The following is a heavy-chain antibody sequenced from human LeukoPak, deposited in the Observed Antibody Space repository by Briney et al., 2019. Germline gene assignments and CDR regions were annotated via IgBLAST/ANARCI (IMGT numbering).Heavy chain of an antibody. CDR1: GFTFSSYW. J-gene: IGHJ4*02. CDR2: INTDGSST. V-gene: IGHV3-74*01. D-gene: IGHD3-10*01. CDR3: AQEGHYYGSSSGLH. Sequence: PGGSLRLSCAASGFTFSSYWMHWVRHAPGKGLVWVSRINTDGSSTSYADSVKGRFTISRDNAKNTLYLQMNTLRAEDTAVYYCAQEGHYYGSSSGLHWGQGTLVTVSS.